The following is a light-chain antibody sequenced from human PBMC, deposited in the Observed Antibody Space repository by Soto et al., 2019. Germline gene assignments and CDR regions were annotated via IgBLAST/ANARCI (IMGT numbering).Light chain of an antibody. CDR2: DAS. J-gene: IGKJ4*01. V-gene: IGKV3-11*01. Sequence: EIVLTQSPATLSLSLGEKTNLSCRASQSVSSYLAWYQQKPGQAPRLLIYDASNRATGIPARFSGSGSGTDFTLTISSLEPEDFAVYFCQQRFNWPLTFGGGTKVDIK. CDR3: QQRFNWPLT. CDR1: QSVSSY.